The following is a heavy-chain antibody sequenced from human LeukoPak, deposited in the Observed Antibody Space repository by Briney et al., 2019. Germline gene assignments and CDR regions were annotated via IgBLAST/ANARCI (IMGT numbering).Heavy chain of an antibody. D-gene: IGHD2-2*03. CDR2: INPNSGGT. V-gene: IGHV1-2*02. CDR1: GYTFTGYY. CDR3: ARVDLEIVVVPAAQPPFDP. Sequence: ASVKVSCKASGYTFTGYYMHWVRQAPGQGLEWVGWINPNSGGTNYAQKFQGRVTMTRDTSISTAYMELSRLRSDDTAVYYCARVDLEIVVVPAAQPPFDPWGQGTLVTVSS. J-gene: IGHJ5*02.